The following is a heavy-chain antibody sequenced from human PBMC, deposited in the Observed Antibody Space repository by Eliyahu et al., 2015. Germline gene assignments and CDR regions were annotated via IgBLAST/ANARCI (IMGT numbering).Heavy chain of an antibody. CDR1: GFTFRSHG. J-gene: IGHJ4*02. CDR3: ARDGYPSLEMATLFDY. CDR2: IWFDGSNA. Sequence: QVQLVESGGGVVQPGTSLXLSCAASGFTFRSHGMHXVRQAPGKGLEWVAVIWFDGSNAYYVDSVKGRFTISRDNPKNTLYLQMNSLRVEDTGVYYCARDGYPSLEMATLFDYWGQGTLVTVSS. V-gene: IGHV3-33*01. D-gene: IGHD5-24*01.